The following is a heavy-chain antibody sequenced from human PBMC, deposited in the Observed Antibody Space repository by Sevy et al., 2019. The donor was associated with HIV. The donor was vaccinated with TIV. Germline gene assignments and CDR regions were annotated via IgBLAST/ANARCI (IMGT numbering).Heavy chain of an antibody. CDR3: ARESTVTRKYYYYYYMDV. D-gene: IGHD4-17*01. CDR1: GGSISSGGYS. Sequence: SETLSLTCAVSGGSISSGGYSWSWIRQPPGKGLEWIGYIYHSGSTYYNPSLKSRVTISVDRSKNQFSLKLSSVTAADKAVYYCARESTVTRKYYYYYYMDVWGKGTTVTVSS. V-gene: IGHV4-30-2*01. CDR2: IYHSGST. J-gene: IGHJ6*03.